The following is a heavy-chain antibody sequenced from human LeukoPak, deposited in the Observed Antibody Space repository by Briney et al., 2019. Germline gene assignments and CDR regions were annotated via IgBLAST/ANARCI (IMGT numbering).Heavy chain of an antibody. CDR2: ISGSGGNT. Sequence: GGSLRLSCAASGFSFSSHAMSWVRQAPGKGLEWVSAISGSGGNTYYADSVKGRFTISRDNSKNTLYLQMNSLRAEDTAVYYCAARRGYDSPGFYYGMGVWGQGTTVTVSS. D-gene: IGHD5-12*01. V-gene: IGHV3-23*01. J-gene: IGHJ6*01. CDR1: GFSFSSHA. CDR3: AARRGYDSPGFYYGMGV.